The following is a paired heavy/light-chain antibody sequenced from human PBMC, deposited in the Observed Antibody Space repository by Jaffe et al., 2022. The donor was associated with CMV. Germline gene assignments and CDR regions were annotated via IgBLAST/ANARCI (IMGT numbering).Light chain of an antibody. CDR1: QSLLDSNGYNY. CDR3: MQALQTPYT. Sequence: DIVMTQSPLSLPVTPGEPASISCRSSQSLLDSNGYNYLDWYVQKPGQSPQLLIYLASNRASGVPDRFSGSGSGTDYTLEISRVEAEDVGIYYCMQALQTPYTFGQGTNLEIK. CDR2: LAS. V-gene: IGKV2-28*01. J-gene: IGKJ2*01.
Heavy chain of an antibody. V-gene: IGHV4-31*03. Sequence: QVQLRQSGPGLVRPSQTLSLTCTVSGDSINSDRYFWTWIRQHPGKGLESIGLIYHSGATHYNPSLQSRVTISLDTSKSQFSLRLNSVTAADTAVYYCARGTEYTSSSVLLKRSYYYYYGLEVWGQGTTVIVSS. CDR3: ARGTEYTSSSVLLKRSYYYYYGLEV. D-gene: IGHD6-6*01. J-gene: IGHJ6*02. CDR2: IYHSGAT. CDR1: GDSINSDRYF.